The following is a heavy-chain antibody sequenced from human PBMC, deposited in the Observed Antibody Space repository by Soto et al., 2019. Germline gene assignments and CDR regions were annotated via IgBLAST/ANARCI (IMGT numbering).Heavy chain of an antibody. V-gene: IGHV3-23*01. D-gene: IGHD3-3*01. CDR2: MSGSGDNT. Sequence: PGGSLRLSCTASGFSFGDYSMTWVRQAPGKGLEWVSVMSGSGDNTLYAASVKGRFAISRDNSKNVLYLQMNSLRADDSAVYFWGKGRVIMVYGVETQSDYWGPGTLVTVSS. CDR1: GFSFGDYS. J-gene: IGHJ4*02. CDR3: GKGRVIMVYGVETQSDY.